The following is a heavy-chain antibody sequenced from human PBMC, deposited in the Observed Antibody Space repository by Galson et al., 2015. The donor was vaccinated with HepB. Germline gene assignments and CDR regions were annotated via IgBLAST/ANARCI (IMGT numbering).Heavy chain of an antibody. Sequence: SLRLSCAASGFTFSSYGMHWVRQAPGKGLEWVAVISYDGSNKYYADSVKGRFTISRDNSKNTLYLQMNSLRAEDTAVYYCAKDPSYYDSSGYYLDYWGQGTLVTVSS. J-gene: IGHJ4*02. CDR3: AKDPSYYDSSGYYLDY. D-gene: IGHD3-22*01. V-gene: IGHV3-30*18. CDR2: ISYDGSNK. CDR1: GFTFSSYG.